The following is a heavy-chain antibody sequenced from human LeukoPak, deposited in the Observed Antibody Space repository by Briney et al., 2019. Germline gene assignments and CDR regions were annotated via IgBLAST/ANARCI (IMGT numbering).Heavy chain of an antibody. J-gene: IGHJ4*02. Sequence: GGSLRLSCAASGFTVSSNYMSWVRQAPGKGLEWVAVVYGSGRTYSADSVKGRFTISRDNSKNTLYLQMSSLRAEDTAVYYCAKDPTGYYYDSSGYYGGYWGQGTLVTVSS. CDR2: VYGSGRT. CDR3: AKDPTGYYYDSSGYYGGY. D-gene: IGHD3-22*01. V-gene: IGHV3-66*03. CDR1: GFTVSSNY.